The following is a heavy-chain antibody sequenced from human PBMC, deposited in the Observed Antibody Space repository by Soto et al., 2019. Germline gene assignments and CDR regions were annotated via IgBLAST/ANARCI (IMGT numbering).Heavy chain of an antibody. V-gene: IGHV3-30-3*01. D-gene: IGHD5-12*01. CDR2: GSYDGSNK. CDR1: GFTFSSYA. CDR3: ARDFAGYGGYYYYGMYV. Sequence: QVQLVESGAGVVQPGRSLRLSCAASGFTFSSYAMHWVRQAPGKGLEWVAVGSYDGSNKYYADSVKGRFTISRDNSKNTLYLQMNSLRAEDTAVYYCARDFAGYGGYYYYGMYVWGQGTTVTVSS. J-gene: IGHJ6*02.